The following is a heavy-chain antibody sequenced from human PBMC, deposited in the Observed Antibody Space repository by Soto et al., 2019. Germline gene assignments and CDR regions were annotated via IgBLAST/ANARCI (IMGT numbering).Heavy chain of an antibody. CDR1: VGSVRGDY. D-gene: IGHD3-22*01. J-gene: IGHJ6*02. CDR3: ARGGSSGYWAYYYGMDV. Sequence: SEALCLPCSVYVGSVRGDYWSWIRHPRVKGLEWIGEINHSGSTNYNPSLKSRVTISVDTSKNQFSLKLSSVTAADTAVYYCARGGSSGYWAYYYGMDVWGQGPTVTVS. CDR2: INHSGST. V-gene: IGHV4-34*01.